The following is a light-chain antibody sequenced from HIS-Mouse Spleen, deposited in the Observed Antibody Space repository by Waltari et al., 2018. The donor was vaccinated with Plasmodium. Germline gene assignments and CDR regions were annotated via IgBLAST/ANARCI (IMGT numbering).Light chain of an antibody. J-gene: IGLJ2*01. CDR1: KLGDKY. CDR3: QAWDSSTVV. Sequence: SYELTQPPSVSVSPGQTASITCPGDKLGDKYACWYQQKPGQSPVLVISQDSKRPYGTTEVFSGSNHGNTATLTISGTQAMDEADYYCQAWDSSTVVFGGGTKLTVL. CDR2: QDS. V-gene: IGLV3-1*01.